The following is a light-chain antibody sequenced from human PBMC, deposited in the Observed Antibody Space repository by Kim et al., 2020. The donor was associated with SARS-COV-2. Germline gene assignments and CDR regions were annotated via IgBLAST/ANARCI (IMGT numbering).Light chain of an antibody. J-gene: IGKJ2*01. V-gene: IGKV2-28*01. CDR3: MQAVQTPPYT. CDR2: LGS. Sequence: DFVMTQSPLSLPVTPGEPASISCRSSQSLLHSNGYNYLDWYLQKPGQSPHLLIYLGSIRASGVPDRFSGSGSGTDFTLKISRVEAEDVGVYYCMQAVQTPPYTFGQGTKLEI. CDR1: QSLLHSNGYNY.